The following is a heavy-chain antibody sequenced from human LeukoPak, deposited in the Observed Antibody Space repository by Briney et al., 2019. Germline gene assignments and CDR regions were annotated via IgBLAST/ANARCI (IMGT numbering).Heavy chain of an antibody. CDR1: GFTFSNYD. CDR3: ARGSCSRSSCYESLNGLDV. J-gene: IGHJ6*02. D-gene: IGHD2-2*01. CDR2: FHTAGDT. V-gene: IGHV3-13*04. Sequence: GGSLRLSCAASGFTFSNYDMHRVRQVTGKGLEWVSAFHTAGDTHYSVPVKGRFATYRENAKHSFYLQMNNLRAGDPALYSCARGSCSRSSCYESLNGLDVWGQGTPVTVSS.